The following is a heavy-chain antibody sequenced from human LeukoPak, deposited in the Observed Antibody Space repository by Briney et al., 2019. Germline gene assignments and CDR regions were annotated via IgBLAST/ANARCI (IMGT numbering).Heavy chain of an antibody. CDR3: ARMISVVVPAASYRGYYYYMDV. J-gene: IGHJ6*03. V-gene: IGHV1-46*01. CDR2: INPSGGST. D-gene: IGHD2-2*01. Sequence: ASVKVSCKASGYTFTSYYTHWVRQAPGQGLEWMGIINPSGGSTSYAQKFQGRVTMTRDTSISTAYMELSRLRSDDTAVYYCARMISVVVPAASYRGYYYYMDVWGKGTTVTVSS. CDR1: GYTFTSYY.